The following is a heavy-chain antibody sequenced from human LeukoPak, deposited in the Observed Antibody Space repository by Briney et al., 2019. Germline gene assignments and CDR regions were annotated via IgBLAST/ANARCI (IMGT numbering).Heavy chain of an antibody. Sequence: GGSLRLSCAASGFTFSSYWMSWVRQAPGKGLEWVGFIRSKAYGGTTEYAASVKGRFTISRDDSKSIAYLQMNSLKTEDTAVYYCTRVIWGSSGIIDYWGQGTLVTVSS. D-gene: IGHD3-22*01. V-gene: IGHV3-49*04. CDR3: TRVIWGSSGIIDY. J-gene: IGHJ4*02. CDR1: GFTFSSYW. CDR2: IRSKAYGGTT.